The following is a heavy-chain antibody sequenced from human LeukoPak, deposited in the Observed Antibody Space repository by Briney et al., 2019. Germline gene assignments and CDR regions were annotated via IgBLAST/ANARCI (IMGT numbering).Heavy chain of an antibody. D-gene: IGHD2-8*01. CDR2: INHRGST. CDR3: ARSWAGMYYPFYYFDY. CDR1: GDSFSGYY. Sequence: SETLSLTCAVYGDSFSGYYWSWIRQPPGKGLEWIAEINHRGSTHYNPSLKSRVNISADTSKSQFSLNLDSVTAADTAVYYCARSWAGMYYPFYYFDYWGQGSLVAVSS. V-gene: IGHV4-34*01. J-gene: IGHJ4*02.